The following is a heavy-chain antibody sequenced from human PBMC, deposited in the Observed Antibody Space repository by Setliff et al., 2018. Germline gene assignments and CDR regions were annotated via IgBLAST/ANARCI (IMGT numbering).Heavy chain of an antibody. Sequence: PSETLSLTCAVYGGSFSGYYWSWIRQPPGKGLEWIGHIYTSGSTNYNPSLKSRVTISVDKSKNQFSLKLSSVTAADTAVYYCAIPSMVRGVIITPLGYWGQGTLVTVSS. D-gene: IGHD3-10*01. CDR3: AIPSMVRGVIITPLGY. V-gene: IGHV4-4*08. CDR1: GGSFSGYY. J-gene: IGHJ4*02. CDR2: IYTSGST.